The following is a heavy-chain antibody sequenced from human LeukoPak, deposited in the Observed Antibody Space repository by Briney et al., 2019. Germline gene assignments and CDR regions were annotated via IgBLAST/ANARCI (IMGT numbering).Heavy chain of an antibody. CDR2: IIPIFGTA. CDR3: ARGGRSLFFDY. Sequence: ASVKVSCKASGGTFSSYTISWVRQAPGQGLEWMGGIIPIFGTANYAQKFQGRVTITTDESTSTAYMELSSLRSEDTAVYYCARGGRSLFFDYWGQGTLVTVSS. CDR1: GGTFSSYT. V-gene: IGHV1-69*05. D-gene: IGHD1-26*01. J-gene: IGHJ4*02.